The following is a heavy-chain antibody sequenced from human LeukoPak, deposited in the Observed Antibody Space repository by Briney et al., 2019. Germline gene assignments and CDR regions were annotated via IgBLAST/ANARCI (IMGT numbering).Heavy chain of an antibody. Sequence: GESLKISCKGSGYSFTTYWIGWVRQMPGKGLEWMGIIYPGDSDTRYRPSFRGQVTISVDKSVSTAYLQWGSLKASDTAMYYCARRNSSAWYPPEYHFDYWGQGTLVTVSS. CDR3: ARRNSSAWYPPEYHFDY. J-gene: IGHJ4*02. V-gene: IGHV5-51*01. CDR1: GYSFTTYW. D-gene: IGHD6-19*01. CDR2: IYPGDSDT.